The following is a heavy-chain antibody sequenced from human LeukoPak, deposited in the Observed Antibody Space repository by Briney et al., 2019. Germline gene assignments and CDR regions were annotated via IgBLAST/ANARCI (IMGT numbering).Heavy chain of an antibody. J-gene: IGHJ4*02. CDR1: GFTFDDYA. D-gene: IGHD6-13*01. Sequence: PGRSLRLSCVASGFTFDDYAMHWVRQAPGKGLEWVSGISWKSGSIGYVDSVKGRFTISRDNAKNSLYLQMNSLRAEDTALYYCAKDRAAAVLYYFDYWGQGTLVTVSS. V-gene: IGHV3-9*01. CDR3: AKDRAAAVLYYFDY. CDR2: ISWKSGSI.